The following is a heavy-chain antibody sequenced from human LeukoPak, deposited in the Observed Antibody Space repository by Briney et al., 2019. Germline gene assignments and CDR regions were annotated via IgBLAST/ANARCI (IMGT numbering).Heavy chain of an antibody. CDR1: GFTFSSYA. CDR2: ISGSGGST. D-gene: IGHD3-22*01. V-gene: IGHV3-23*01. J-gene: IGHJ4*02. CDR3: ARIANYYDSSGQNDY. Sequence: GGSLRLSCAASGFTFSSYAMSWVRQAPGKGLEWVSAISGSGGSTYYADSVKGRFTISRDNSKNTLYLQMNSLRAEDTAVYYCARIANYYDSSGQNDYWGQGTLVTVSS.